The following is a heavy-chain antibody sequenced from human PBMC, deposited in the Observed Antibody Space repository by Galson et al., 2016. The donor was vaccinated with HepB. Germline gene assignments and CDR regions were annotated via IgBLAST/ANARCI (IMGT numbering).Heavy chain of an antibody. CDR2: INPSGGST. D-gene: IGHD2-8*01. J-gene: IGHJ6*02. CDR1: GHTFTNYY. CDR3: ATHPLMVYAISYGMDV. Sequence: SVKVSCKASGHTFTNYYMHWVRQAPGQGLEWMGIINPSGGSTNFAQKFQGRVTMTRDTSTSTVYMELKSLRSEDTAVYYCATHPLMVYAISYGMDVWGQGTTVTVSS. V-gene: IGHV1-46*01.